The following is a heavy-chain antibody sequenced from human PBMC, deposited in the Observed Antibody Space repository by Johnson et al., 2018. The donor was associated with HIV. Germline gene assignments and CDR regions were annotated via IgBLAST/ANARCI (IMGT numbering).Heavy chain of an antibody. CDR1: GFIFENYG. Sequence: VESGGSVVRPGGSLRLSCLGTGFIFENYGMSLVRQAPGKGLQWVSGINWNGDTTPYADSVKGRFTVSRDNAKRSLYLQLNSLRAEDPAVYYCARGARQSSGSRRPYHAFDIWGQGTMVTVSS. D-gene: IGHD3-22*01. CDR3: ARGARQSSGSRRPYHAFDI. J-gene: IGHJ3*02. CDR2: INWNGDTT. V-gene: IGHV3-20*04.